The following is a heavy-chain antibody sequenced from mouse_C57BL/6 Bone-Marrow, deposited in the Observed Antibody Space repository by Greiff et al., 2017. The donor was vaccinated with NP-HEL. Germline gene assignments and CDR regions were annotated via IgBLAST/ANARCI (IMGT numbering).Heavy chain of an antibody. V-gene: IGHV1-69*01. CDR3: ARSHYYGSRRFAY. D-gene: IGHD1-1*01. CDR1: GYTFTSYW. J-gene: IGHJ3*01. Sequence: VQLQQSGAELVMPGASVKLSCKASGYTFTSYWMHWVKQRPGQGLEWIGEIDPSDSYTNYNQKFKGKSTLTVDKSSSTAYMQLSSLTSEDSAVYYGARSHYYGSRRFAYWGQGTLVTVSA. CDR2: IDPSDSYT.